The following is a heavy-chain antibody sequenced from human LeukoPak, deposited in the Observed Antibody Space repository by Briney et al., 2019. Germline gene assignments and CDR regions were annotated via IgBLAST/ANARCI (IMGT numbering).Heavy chain of an antibody. Sequence: GGSLRLSCAASGFTFSGYWLHWVRQTPEKGLVWVSRINSDGSGTSYADSVKGRFTTSRDNAKDTLYLQMNSLRAEDTAVYYCTRDDYCTDGACGFDPWGQGTLVTVSS. D-gene: IGHD2-8*01. V-gene: IGHV3-74*01. CDR1: GFTFSGYW. CDR3: TRDDYCTDGACGFDP. CDR2: INSDGSGT. J-gene: IGHJ5*02.